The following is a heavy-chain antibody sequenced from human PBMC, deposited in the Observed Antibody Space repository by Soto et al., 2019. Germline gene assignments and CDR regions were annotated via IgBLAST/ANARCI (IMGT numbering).Heavy chain of an antibody. CDR1: GGSVISGSYY. V-gene: IGHV4-61*01. CDR2: IYYSGST. CDR3: ARARIRYYYYYYGMDV. J-gene: IGHJ6*02. Sequence: PSETLSLTCTGSGGSVISGSYYWSWIRQPPGKGLEWIGYIYYSGSTNYNPSLKSRVTISVDTSKNQFSLKLSSVTAADTAVYYCARARIRYYYYYYGMDVWGQGTTVTVSS.